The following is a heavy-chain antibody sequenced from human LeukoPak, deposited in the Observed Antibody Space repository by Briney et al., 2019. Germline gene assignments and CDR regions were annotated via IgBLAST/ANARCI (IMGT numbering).Heavy chain of an antibody. CDR2: TYYRAKWYN. Sequence: SQTLSLTCAISGDSVPSDSSSWNWIRQSPSRGLEWLGRTYYRAKWYNDYAVSMKSRITINPDTSKNQFSLQLNSVTPEDTAVYYCARDPRQWLDYYFDYWGQGTLVTVSS. CDR3: ARDPRQWLDYYFDY. D-gene: IGHD6-19*01. V-gene: IGHV6-1*01. CDR1: GDSVPSDSSS. J-gene: IGHJ4*02.